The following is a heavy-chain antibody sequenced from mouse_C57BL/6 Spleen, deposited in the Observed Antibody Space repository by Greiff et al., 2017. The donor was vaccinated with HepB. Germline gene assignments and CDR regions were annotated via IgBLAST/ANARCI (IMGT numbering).Heavy chain of an antibody. CDR1: GFTFSSYA. CDR3: TRDSSVLYAMDY. J-gene: IGHJ4*01. CDR2: ISSGGDYI. Sequence: EVQLVESGEGLVKPGGSLKLSCAASGFTFSSYAMSWVRQTPEKRLEWVAYISSGGDYIYYADTVKGRFTISRDNARNTLYLQMSSLKSEDTAMYYCTRDSSVLYAMDYWGQGTSVTVSS. D-gene: IGHD3-2*02. V-gene: IGHV5-9-1*02.